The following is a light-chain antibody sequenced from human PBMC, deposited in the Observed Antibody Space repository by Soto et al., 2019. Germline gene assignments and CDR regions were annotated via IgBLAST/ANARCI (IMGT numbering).Light chain of an antibody. J-gene: IGKJ3*01. CDR1: QTIARY. CDR3: QQSYNAPFN. CDR2: AAS. Sequence: DIQMTQSPSPLSASVGDRITITCRASQTIARYLNWFQQKSGQPPKLLVYAASTLRHGVPSRFSASGSGSDFALTINRLQPEDLATYYCQQSYNAPFNFGPGTKVDIK. V-gene: IGKV1-39*01.